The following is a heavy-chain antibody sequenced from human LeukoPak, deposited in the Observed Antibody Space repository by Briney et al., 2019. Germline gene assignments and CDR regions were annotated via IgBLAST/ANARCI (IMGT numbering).Heavy chain of an antibody. D-gene: IGHD2-21*02. CDR1: GYTFTGYY. J-gene: IGHJ2*01. V-gene: IGHV1-69*05. CDR2: IIPIFGTA. CDR3: ARDLPKMTDWYFDL. Sequence: SVKVSCKASGYTFTGYYMHWVRQAPGQGLEWMGRIIPIFGTANYAQKFQGRVTITTDESTSTAYMELSSLRSEDTAVYYCARDLPKMTDWYFDLWGRGTLVTVSS.